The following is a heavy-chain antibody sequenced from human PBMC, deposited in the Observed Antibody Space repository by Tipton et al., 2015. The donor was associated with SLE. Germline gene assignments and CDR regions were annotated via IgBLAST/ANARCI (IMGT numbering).Heavy chain of an antibody. Sequence: TLSLTCTVSGGSVTSDGYYWSWIRQHPGKGLEWIGYIHYRGSTTYNPSLKSRVTFSVDTSTNQLSLRLNSVTAADTAVYYCARGVAGYYSGMDVWGQGTTVTVSS. CDR1: GGSVTSDGYY. V-gene: IGHV4-31*03. J-gene: IGHJ6*02. CDR2: IHYRGST. CDR3: ARGVAGYYSGMDV. D-gene: IGHD2-15*01.